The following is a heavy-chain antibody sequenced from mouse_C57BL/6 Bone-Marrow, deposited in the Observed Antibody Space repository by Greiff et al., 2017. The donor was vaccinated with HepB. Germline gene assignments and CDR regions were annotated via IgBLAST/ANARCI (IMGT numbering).Heavy chain of an antibody. J-gene: IGHJ4*01. CDR1: GYTFTSYW. Sequence: QVQLQQSGAELVRPGSSVKLSCKASGYTFTSYWMDWVKQRPGQGLEWIGNIYPSDSETHYNQKFKDKATLTVDKSSSTAYMQLSSLTSEDSAVYYCAREGYTGAMDYWGQGTSVTVSS. CDR3: AREGYTGAMDY. D-gene: IGHD2-2*01. V-gene: IGHV1-61*01. CDR2: IYPSDSET.